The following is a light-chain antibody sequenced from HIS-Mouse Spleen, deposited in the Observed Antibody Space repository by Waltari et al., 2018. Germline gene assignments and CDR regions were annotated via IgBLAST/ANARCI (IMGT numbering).Light chain of an antibody. Sequence: SYVLTPPPSVSVAPGKTARITCGGNNIGRKSVHRYQQKPGQAPVLVVYDDSDRPSGIPERFSGSNSGNTATLTISRVEAGDEADYYCQVWDSSSDHVVFGGGTKLTVL. V-gene: IGLV3-21*03. CDR3: QVWDSSSDHVV. CDR1: NIGRKS. J-gene: IGLJ2*01. CDR2: DDS.